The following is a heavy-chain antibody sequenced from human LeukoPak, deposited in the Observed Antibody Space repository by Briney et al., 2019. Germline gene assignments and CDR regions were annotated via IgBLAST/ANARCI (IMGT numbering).Heavy chain of an antibody. D-gene: IGHD1-14*01. CDR1: GFTFSNYG. Sequence: PGRSLRLSCTASGFTFSNYGMHWVRQAPGKGLEWVAVIWYDGSKKYYADSVKGRFTISRDNSKNTLYPQMDSLRAEDTAVYHCARYNTGSVDYWGQGTLVTVSS. CDR3: ARYNTGSVDY. V-gene: IGHV3-33*01. J-gene: IGHJ4*02. CDR2: IWYDGSKK.